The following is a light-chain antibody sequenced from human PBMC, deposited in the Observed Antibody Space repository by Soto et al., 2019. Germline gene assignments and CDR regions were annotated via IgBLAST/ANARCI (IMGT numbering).Light chain of an antibody. CDR2: GNS. V-gene: IGLV1-40*01. Sequence: QSVLTQPPAVSGAPGQRVTISCTGSSSNFGTDYDVHWYQQLPGTAPKLLIYGNSNRPSGVPDRFSGSKSGTSASLAITGLQAEDEADYYCQSYDSSLSGSVFGAGTKVTVL. J-gene: IGLJ1*01. CDR1: SSNFGTDYD. CDR3: QSYDSSLSGSV.